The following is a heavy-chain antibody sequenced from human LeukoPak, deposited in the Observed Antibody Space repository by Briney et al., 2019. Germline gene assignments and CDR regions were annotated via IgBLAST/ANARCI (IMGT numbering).Heavy chain of an antibody. CDR2: IYPGDSDI. V-gene: IGHV5-51*01. J-gene: IGHJ4*02. CDR3: ARRRSYSSSLIDY. D-gene: IGHD6-13*01. Sequence: GGPLKISCKGSGYRFTNYWIGWVRQLPGKGLGWMGIIYPGDSDIRYSPSFQGQAPISADESISTAYLQWSSLKASDTAMYYCARRRSYSSSLIDYWGQGTLVTVSS. CDR1: GYRFTNYW.